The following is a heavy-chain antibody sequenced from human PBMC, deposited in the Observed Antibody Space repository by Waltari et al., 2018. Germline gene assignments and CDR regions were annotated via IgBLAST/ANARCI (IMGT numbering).Heavy chain of an antibody. D-gene: IGHD2-21*01. CDR3: AREYCAGECRLFDF. CDR2: IDPNSGAT. CDR1: RYDISQHY. V-gene: IGHV1-2*02. Sequence: LVQSGPEVRRPGALVQVPCQASRYDISQHYLHWVRRAPGQGLEWMGWIDPNSGATNYGQKFKDRITLTWDTSVNTAYMELTRLASFDTGVYYCAREYCAGECRLFDFWGQGTGLTVSS. J-gene: IGHJ4*02.